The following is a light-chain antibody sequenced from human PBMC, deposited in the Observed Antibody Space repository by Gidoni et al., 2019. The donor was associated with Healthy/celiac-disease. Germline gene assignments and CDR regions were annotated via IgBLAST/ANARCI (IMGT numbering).Light chain of an antibody. Sequence: QSVLTQPPSVSAPPGQKVTISCSGSSSNIGNNYVSWYQQLPGTAPKLLIYDNNKRPSGIPDRFSGSKSGTSATLGSTGLQTGDEADYYCGTWDSSLSAHYVFGTGTKVTVL. V-gene: IGLV1-51*01. CDR1: SSNIGNNY. J-gene: IGLJ1*01. CDR2: DNN. CDR3: GTWDSSLSAHYV.